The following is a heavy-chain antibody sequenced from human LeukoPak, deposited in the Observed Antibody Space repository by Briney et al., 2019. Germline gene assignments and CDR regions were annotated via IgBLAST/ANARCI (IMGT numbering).Heavy chain of an antibody. D-gene: IGHD6-6*01. CDR1: GFTFSSYA. V-gene: IGHV3-30-3*01. CDR3: ARDRTSIAARPRWFDP. J-gene: IGHJ5*02. Sequence: GGSLRLSCAASGFTFSSYAMSWVRQAPGKGLEWVAVISYDGSNKYYADSVKGRFTISRDNSKNTLYLQMNSLRAEDTAVYYCARDRTSIAARPRWFDPWGQGTLVTVSS. CDR2: ISYDGSNK.